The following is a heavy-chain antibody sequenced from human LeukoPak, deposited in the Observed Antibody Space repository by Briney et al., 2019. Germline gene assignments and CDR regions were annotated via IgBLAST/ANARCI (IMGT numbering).Heavy chain of an antibody. CDR1: GFTFSADS. Sequence: PGGSLRLSCAASGFTFSADSMSWVRQAPGKGLEWVSSISANSDYIFYPDSMKGRFTISRDNAQKSLYLQMDSLRAEDTAVYYCASDLPAATTWGQGTLVTVSS. J-gene: IGHJ5*02. CDR3: ASDLPAATT. CDR2: ISANSDYI. V-gene: IGHV3-21*01. D-gene: IGHD2-2*01.